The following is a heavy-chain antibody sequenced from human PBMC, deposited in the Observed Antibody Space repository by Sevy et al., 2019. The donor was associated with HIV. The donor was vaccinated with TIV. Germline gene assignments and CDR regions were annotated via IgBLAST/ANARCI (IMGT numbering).Heavy chain of an antibody. D-gene: IGHD3-22*01. CDR1: GFTFSSYA. Sequence: GGYLRLSCAASGFTFSSYAMHWVRQAPGKGLEWVAVISYDGSNKYYADSVKGRFTTSRDNSKNTLYLQMNSLRAEDTAVYYCARDQYCDSSGSPYFDYWGQGTLVTVSS. CDR2: ISYDGSNK. V-gene: IGHV3-30-3*01. J-gene: IGHJ4*02. CDR3: ARDQYCDSSGSPYFDY.